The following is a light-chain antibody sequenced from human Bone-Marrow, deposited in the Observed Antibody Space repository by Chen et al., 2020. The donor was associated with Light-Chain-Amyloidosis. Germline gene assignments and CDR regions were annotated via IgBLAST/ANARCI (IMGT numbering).Light chain of an antibody. J-gene: IGLJ2*01. CDR1: DLPTKY. Sequence: SYQLPQPPSVSVSPGQTARITCSGDDLPTKYAYWYQQKPGQAPVLVIHRDTERPSGISERLSGSNSGTTATLTISGVQAEDEADYHCQSADSSGTYEVIFGGGTKLTVL. CDR2: RDT. V-gene: IGLV3-25*03. CDR3: QSADSSGTYEVI.